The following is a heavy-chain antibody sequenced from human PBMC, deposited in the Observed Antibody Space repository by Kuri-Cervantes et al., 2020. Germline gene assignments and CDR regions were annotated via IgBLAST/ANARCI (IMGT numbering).Heavy chain of an antibody. V-gene: IGHV3-7*01. CDR3: AREGTTTYTSFDY. CDR2: IKQDGSEK. J-gene: IGHJ4*02. CDR1: GFTFSSYW. Sequence: GESLKISCAASGFTFSSYWMSWVRQAPGKGLEWVANIKQDGSEKYYVDSVKGRFTISRDNAKNSLYLQMNSLRAEDTAVYYCAREGTTTYTSFDYWGQGTLVTVSS. D-gene: IGHD1-26*01.